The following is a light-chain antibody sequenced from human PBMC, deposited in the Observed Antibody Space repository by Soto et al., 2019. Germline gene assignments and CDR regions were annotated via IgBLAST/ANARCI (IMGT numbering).Light chain of an antibody. J-gene: IGKJ1*01. Sequence: EILLTQAPGTLSLSPGERATLSCRASQSVSRSELAWYQQKPGQAPRLLIYDASTRGTVIPDRFSGSGSGTDFPLTLSRLEPEDCAVYYCLQYHSSAWTFGPGTKVEIK. CDR3: LQYHSSAWT. CDR2: DAS. V-gene: IGKV3-20*01. CDR1: QSVSRSE.